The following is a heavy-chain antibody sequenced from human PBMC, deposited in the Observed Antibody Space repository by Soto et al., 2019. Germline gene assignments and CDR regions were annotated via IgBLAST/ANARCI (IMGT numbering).Heavy chain of an antibody. Sequence: SETLSLTCTVSGGSISSSSYYWGWIRQPPGKGLEWIGSIYYSGSTYYNPSLKSRVTISVDTSKNQFSLKLSSVTAADTAVYYCARPIYDFWSGYYMTGGGVWFDPWGQGTLVTVS. D-gene: IGHD3-3*01. CDR3: ARPIYDFWSGYYMTGGGVWFDP. J-gene: IGHJ5*02. CDR2: IYYSGST. V-gene: IGHV4-39*01. CDR1: GGSISSSSYY.